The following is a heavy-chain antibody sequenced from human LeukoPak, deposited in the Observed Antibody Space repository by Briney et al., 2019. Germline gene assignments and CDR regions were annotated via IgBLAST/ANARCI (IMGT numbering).Heavy chain of an antibody. CDR3: ARLYYDFWSGTSSGWFDP. D-gene: IGHD3-3*01. Sequence: SETLSLTCAVYGGSFSGYYWSWIRQPPGKGLEWIGEINHSGSTNYNPSLKSRVTISVDTSKNQFSLKLSSVTAADTAVYYCARLYYDFWSGTSSGWFDPWGQGTLVTVSS. J-gene: IGHJ5*02. CDR1: GGSFSGYY. V-gene: IGHV4-34*01. CDR2: INHSGST.